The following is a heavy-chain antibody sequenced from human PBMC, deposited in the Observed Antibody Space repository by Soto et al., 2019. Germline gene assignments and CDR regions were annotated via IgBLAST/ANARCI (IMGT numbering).Heavy chain of an antibody. J-gene: IGHJ5*02. CDR3: ARDPTYSSSSRGNWFDP. V-gene: IGHV1-69*13. D-gene: IGHD6-6*01. CDR1: GGTFSSYA. Sequence: ASVKVSCKASGGTFSSYAISWVRQAPGQGLEWMGGIIPIFGTANYAQKFQGRVTITADESTSTAYMELSSLRSEDTAVYYCARDPTYSSSSRGNWFDPWGQGTLVTVSS. CDR2: IIPIFGTA.